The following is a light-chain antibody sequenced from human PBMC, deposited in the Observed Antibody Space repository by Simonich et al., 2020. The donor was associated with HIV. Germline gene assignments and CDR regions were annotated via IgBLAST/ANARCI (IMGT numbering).Light chain of an antibody. J-gene: IGKJ5*01. V-gene: IGKV3-15*01. Sequence: EIVLTQSPGTLSVSPGERATLACGASQSVNSNVAWYQQKPGQAPRLLIYAVSTRATDFPASFSGSGSGTEFTLTISSIQSEDFAVYYCQQYNTWVSITFGQGTRLEMK. CDR2: AVS. CDR1: QSVNSN. CDR3: QQYNTWVSIT.